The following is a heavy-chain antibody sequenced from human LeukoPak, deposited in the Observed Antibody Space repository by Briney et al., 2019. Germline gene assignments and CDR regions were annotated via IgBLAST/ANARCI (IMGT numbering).Heavy chain of an antibody. CDR2: IYTSGST. CDR1: GGSISSGSYY. CDR3: ARRGYSYDDAFDI. J-gene: IGHJ3*02. V-gene: IGHV4-61*02. D-gene: IGHD5-18*01. Sequence: SQTLSLTCTVSGGSISSGSYYWSWIRQPAGKGLEWIGRIYTSGSTNYNPSLKSRVTISVDTSKNQFSLKLSSVTAADTAVYYCARRGYSYDDAFDIWGQGTMVTVSS.